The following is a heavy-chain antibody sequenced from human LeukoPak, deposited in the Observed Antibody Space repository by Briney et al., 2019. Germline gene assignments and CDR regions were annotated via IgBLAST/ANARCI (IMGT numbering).Heavy chain of an antibody. V-gene: IGHV3-30-3*01. Sequence: PGGSLRLSCAASGFTFRSYAMHWVRQAPGNGLEWVAVIPDDGSNKFYADSVKGRFTISRDNSKNTLYLQMNSLRAEDTAVYYCARDYYDSSGYLVYWGQGTLVTVSS. CDR2: IPDDGSNK. CDR3: ARDYYDSSGYLVY. J-gene: IGHJ4*02. D-gene: IGHD3-22*01. CDR1: GFTFRSYA.